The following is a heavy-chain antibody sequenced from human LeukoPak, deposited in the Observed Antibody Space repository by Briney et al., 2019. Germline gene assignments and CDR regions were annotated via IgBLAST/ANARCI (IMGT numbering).Heavy chain of an antibody. Sequence: GESLKISCQASGFTFTNYWIAWVRQMPGKGLEWMGIVHAGDSDAGYSPSFQDQVTMSADKSISTAYLQWNSLRASDSAMYFCARFGYSTSLDFYLDVWGRGTLVAVSS. CDR2: VHAGDSDA. J-gene: IGHJ2*01. CDR3: ARFGYSTSLDFYLDV. D-gene: IGHD6-13*01. V-gene: IGHV5-51*01. CDR1: GFTFTNYW.